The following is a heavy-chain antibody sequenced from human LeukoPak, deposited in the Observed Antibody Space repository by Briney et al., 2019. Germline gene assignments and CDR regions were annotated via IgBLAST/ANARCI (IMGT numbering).Heavy chain of an antibody. CDR2: INHSGST. CDR1: GGSFSGYY. D-gene: IGHD1-26*01. Sequence: SETLSLTCAVYGGSFSGYYWSWIRQPPGKGLEWIGEINHSGSTNYNPSLKSRVTISVDTSKNQFSLKPSSVTAADTAVYYCASGPSTTAFDYWGQGTLVTVSS. J-gene: IGHJ4*02. CDR3: ASGPSTTAFDY. V-gene: IGHV4-34*01.